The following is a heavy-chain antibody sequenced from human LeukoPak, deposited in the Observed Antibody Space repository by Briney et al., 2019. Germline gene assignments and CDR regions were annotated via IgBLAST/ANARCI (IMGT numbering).Heavy chain of an antibody. D-gene: IGHD2-15*01. J-gene: IGHJ4*02. Sequence: ASVKVSCKASGYTFTDYYIHWIRQAPGQGLEWMGRINPNSGSTNFAQKFQGRVTMTRDTSITTAYMELSRLISDDTAVYYCTRESATAVLGRPDQSFDNWGQGTLVTVSS. V-gene: IGHV1-2*06. CDR1: GYTFTDYY. CDR2: INPNSGST. CDR3: TRESATAVLGRPDQSFDN.